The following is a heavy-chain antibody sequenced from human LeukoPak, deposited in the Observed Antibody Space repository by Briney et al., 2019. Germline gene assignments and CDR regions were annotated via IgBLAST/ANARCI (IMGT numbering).Heavy chain of an antibody. CDR3: ARGIGHYDYVWGSYRQYYFDY. D-gene: IGHD3-16*02. Sequence: SETLSLTCTVSGGSISSSSYYWGWIRQPPGKGLEWIGEINHSGSTNYNPSLKSRVTISVDTSKNQFSLKLSSVTAADTAVYYCARGIGHYDYVWGSYRQYYFDYWGQGTLVTVSS. J-gene: IGHJ4*02. V-gene: IGHV4-39*07. CDR2: INHSGST. CDR1: GGSISSSSYY.